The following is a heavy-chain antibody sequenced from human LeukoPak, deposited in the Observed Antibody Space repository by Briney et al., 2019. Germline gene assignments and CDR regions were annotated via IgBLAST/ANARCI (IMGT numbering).Heavy chain of an antibody. V-gene: IGHV3-21*01. CDR3: ARGYDYGPKFDP. D-gene: IGHD4-17*01. J-gene: IGHJ5*02. CDR1: GFTFSSYS. Sequence: PGGSLRLSCAASGFTFSSYSMNWVRQAPGKGLEWVSSISSSSSYIYYADSVKGRFTISRDNAKNSLHLQMNSLRAEDTAVYYCARGYDYGPKFDPWGQGTLVTVSS. CDR2: ISSSSSYI.